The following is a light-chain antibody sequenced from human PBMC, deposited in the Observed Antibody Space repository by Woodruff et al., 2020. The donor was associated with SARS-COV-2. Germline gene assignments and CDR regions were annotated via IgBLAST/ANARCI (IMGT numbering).Light chain of an antibody. Sequence: YGASSRATGIPDRFSGSGSGTDFTLTISSLQPEDFATYYCQQLISYPPTFGLGTQMEIK. J-gene: IGKJ1*01. V-gene: IGKV3D-7*01. CDR2: GAS. CDR3: QQLISYPPT.